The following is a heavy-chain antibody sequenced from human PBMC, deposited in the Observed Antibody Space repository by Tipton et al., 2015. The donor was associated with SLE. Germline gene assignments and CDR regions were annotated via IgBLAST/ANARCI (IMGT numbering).Heavy chain of an antibody. CDR2: IYYSGTT. CDR3: ARRGPESSLLWFGDGLDY. D-gene: IGHD3-10*01. Sequence: TLSLTCTISGGSISSSSHYWGWIRQTPGKGLEWLGSIYYSGTTYYSPSFKSRVTILVDTSNNQFSLKLSSVTAADTAVYYCARRGPESSLLWFGDGLDYWGQGTLVTVSS. CDR1: GGSISSSSHY. J-gene: IGHJ4*02. V-gene: IGHV4-39*01.